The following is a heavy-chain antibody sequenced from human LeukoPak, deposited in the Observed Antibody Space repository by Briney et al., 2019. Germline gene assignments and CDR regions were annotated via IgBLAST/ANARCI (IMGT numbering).Heavy chain of an antibody. CDR3: ATSYYDFWSGSN. V-gene: IGHV3-30*02. CDR1: GFTFSSYG. D-gene: IGHD3-3*01. CDR2: IWYDGSVK. Sequence: GGSLRLSCAASGFTFSSYGVHWVRQAPGKGLEWVAIIWYDGSVKNYADSVKGRFTISRDNSKNTLYLQMNSLRAEDTAVYYCATSYYDFWSGSNWGQGTLVTVSS. J-gene: IGHJ4*02.